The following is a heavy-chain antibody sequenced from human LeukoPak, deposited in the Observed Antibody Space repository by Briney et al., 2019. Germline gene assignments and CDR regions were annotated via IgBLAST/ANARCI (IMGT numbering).Heavy chain of an antibody. J-gene: IGHJ4*02. CDR3: ARNLYRYGSGSYYWYFDY. D-gene: IGHD3-10*01. CDR1: GFTFSSYA. Sequence: GGSLRLSCAASGFTFSSYAMSWVRQAPGKGLEWVSYISSSGSTIYYADSVKGRFTISRDNAKNSLYLQMNSLRAEDTAVYYCARNLYRYGSGSYYWYFDYWGQGTLVTVSS. V-gene: IGHV3-48*04. CDR2: ISSSGSTI.